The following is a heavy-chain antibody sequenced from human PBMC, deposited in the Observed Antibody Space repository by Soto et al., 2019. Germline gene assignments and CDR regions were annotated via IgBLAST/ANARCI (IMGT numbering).Heavy chain of an antibody. J-gene: IGHJ3*02. V-gene: IGHV2-26*01. CDR1: GFSLSNARMG. CDR3: ARLLWFGEYHDAFDI. CDR2: IFSNDEK. D-gene: IGHD3-10*01. Sequence: QVTLKESGPVLVNPTEPLTLTCTVSGFSLSNARMGVSWIRQPPGKALEWLAHIFSNDEKSYSTSLKSRLTISKDTSKSQVVLTMTNMDPVDTATYYCARLLWFGEYHDAFDIWGQGTMVTVSS.